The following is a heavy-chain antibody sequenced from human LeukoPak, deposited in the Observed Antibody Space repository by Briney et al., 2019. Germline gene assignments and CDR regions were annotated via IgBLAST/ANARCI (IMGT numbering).Heavy chain of an antibody. CDR3: ARYSYYYYYMDV. J-gene: IGHJ6*03. Sequence: ASVTVSCKASVYTFTGYYMHWVRQAPGQGREWMGWINPNSGGTNYAQKFQGRVTMTRDTSISTAYMELSRLRSDDTAVYYCARYSYYYYYMDVWGKGTTVTVSS. CDR1: VYTFTGYY. CDR2: INPNSGGT. V-gene: IGHV1-2*02.